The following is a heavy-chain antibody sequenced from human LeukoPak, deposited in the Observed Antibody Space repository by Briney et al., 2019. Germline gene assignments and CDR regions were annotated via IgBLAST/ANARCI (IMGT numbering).Heavy chain of an antibody. CDR1: GFTVGRNY. V-gene: IGHV3-23*01. CDR3: ATGYCSGGSCYDY. CDR2: ISGFGGST. D-gene: IGHD2-15*01. Sequence: PGGSLRLSCAASGFTVGRNYMTWVRQAPGKGLEWVSAISGFGGSTYYADSVKGRFTISRDNSKNTLYLQMNSLRAEDTALYFCATGYCSGGSCYDYWGQGALVTVSS. J-gene: IGHJ4*02.